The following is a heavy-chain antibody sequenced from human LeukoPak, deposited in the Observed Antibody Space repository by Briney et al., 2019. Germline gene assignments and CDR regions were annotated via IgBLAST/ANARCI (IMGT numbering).Heavy chain of an antibody. J-gene: IGHJ4*02. CDR1: GFTFSTYA. CDR3: ARDIGMMGIISH. Sequence: GGSLRLSCAASGFTFSTYAMSWVRQAPGKGLEWVSVITGSGGSTNYADSVKGRFTISRDNSKNTLFLQMNSLRAEDTAVYYCARDIGMMGIISHWGQGTLVTVSS. D-gene: IGHD3-10*01. CDR2: ITGSGGST. V-gene: IGHV3-23*01.